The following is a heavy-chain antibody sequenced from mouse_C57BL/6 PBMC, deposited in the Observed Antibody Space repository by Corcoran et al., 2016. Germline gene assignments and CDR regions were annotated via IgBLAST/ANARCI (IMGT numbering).Heavy chain of an antibody. J-gene: IGHJ1*03. CDR1: GYAFSSYW. CDR2: IYPGDGDT. Sequence: QVQLQQSGAELVKPGASVKISCKASGYAFSSYWMNGVKQRPGKGLEWIGQIYPGDGDTNYNGKFKGKATLTADKSSSTAYMQLSSLTSEDSAVYFCARGYYGNYWYFDVWGTGTTVTVSS. D-gene: IGHD2-1*01. CDR3: ARGYYGNYWYFDV. V-gene: IGHV1-80*01.